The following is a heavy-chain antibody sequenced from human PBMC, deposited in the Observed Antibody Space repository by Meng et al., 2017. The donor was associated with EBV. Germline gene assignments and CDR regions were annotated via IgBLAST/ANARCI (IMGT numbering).Heavy chain of an antibody. Sequence: QVEVAQSGAEVKKAGASVTVSCKTSGGTFTSDAISWVRQAPGQGLEWMGGLIPMSGAPNYAQKFQGRITITADESTSTHYMDLSSLRSEDTAVYYCASESGRGYTPDYWGQGTLVTVSS. V-gene: IGHV1-69*01. D-gene: IGHD3-10*01. CDR2: LIPMSGAP. CDR3: ASESGRGYTPDY. CDR1: GGTFTSDA. J-gene: IGHJ4*02.